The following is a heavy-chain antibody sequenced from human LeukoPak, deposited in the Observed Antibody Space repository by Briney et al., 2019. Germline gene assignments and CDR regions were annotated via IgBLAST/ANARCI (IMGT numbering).Heavy chain of an antibody. D-gene: IGHD3-10*01. CDR3: ARDKERRSYGPYTTSNDAFDI. V-gene: IGHV3-33*01. Sequence: PGGSLRLSCAASGFTFSSYGMHWVRQAPGKGLEWVAVIWYDGSNKYYADSVKGRLTISRDNSKNTLYLQMNSLRAEDTAVYYCARDKERRSYGPYTTSNDAFDIWGQGTMVTVSS. J-gene: IGHJ3*02. CDR1: GFTFSSYG. CDR2: IWYDGSNK.